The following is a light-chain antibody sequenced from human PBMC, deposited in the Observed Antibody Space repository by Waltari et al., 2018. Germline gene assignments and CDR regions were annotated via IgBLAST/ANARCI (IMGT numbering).Light chain of an antibody. J-gene: IGLJ3*02. CDR2: LNSDGSH. CDR1: SGHSSYA. V-gene: IGLV4-69*01. Sequence: QLVLTQSPSASASLGPSVKFTCTLSSGHSSYAIAGHQQQPEKGPRYLMKLNSDGSHIKWDGIPDLFSGSSSGAERYLTISSLQSEDEADYYCQTWGTGIQVFGGGTKLTVL. CDR3: QTWGTGIQV.